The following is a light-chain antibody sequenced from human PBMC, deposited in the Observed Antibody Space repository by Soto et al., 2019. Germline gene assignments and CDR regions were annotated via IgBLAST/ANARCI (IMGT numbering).Light chain of an antibody. CDR1: SSDVGSYNL. CDR3: TSYAGTNIWV. Sequence: QSALTQPASVSGSPGQSITISCTGTSSDVGSYNLVSWFQQHPGKAPKLMIYEDSERPSGISNRFSGSKSGNTASLTISGLQAEDEADYYCTSYAGTNIWVFGGGTKLTVL. J-gene: IGLJ3*02. CDR2: EDS. V-gene: IGLV2-23*01.